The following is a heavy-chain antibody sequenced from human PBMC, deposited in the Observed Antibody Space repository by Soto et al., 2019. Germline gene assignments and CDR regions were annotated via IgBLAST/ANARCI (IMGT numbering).Heavy chain of an antibody. Sequence: EMQLLESGGGLVQPGGSLRLSCVASGFPFSSYAMSWVRQTPGKGLEWVSGISGRGGRTYYADPVKGRFTISRDNSNNTLSLQRHILRVEDTAVYFCAKGGYYSLFDIWGQGTTVTVSA. CDR1: GFPFSSYA. D-gene: IGHD3-16*01. CDR3: AKGGYYSLFDI. CDR2: ISGRGGRT. J-gene: IGHJ3*02. V-gene: IGHV3-23*01.